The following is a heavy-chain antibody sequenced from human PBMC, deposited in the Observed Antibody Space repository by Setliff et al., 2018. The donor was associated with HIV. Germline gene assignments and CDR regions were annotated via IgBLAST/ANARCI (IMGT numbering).Heavy chain of an antibody. Sequence: PSETLSLTCAVSGGSISSSNWWSWVRQPPGKGLEWIGEIYHGVSTNYNPSLKSRVTISVDKSKNQFSLKLSSVTAADTAVYYCASPKERYYYGSGTNVREYYGMDVWGQGTTVTVSS. CDR2: IYHGVST. CDR3: ASPKERYYYGSGTNVREYYGMDV. CDR1: GGSISSSNW. V-gene: IGHV4-4*02. D-gene: IGHD3-10*01. J-gene: IGHJ6*02.